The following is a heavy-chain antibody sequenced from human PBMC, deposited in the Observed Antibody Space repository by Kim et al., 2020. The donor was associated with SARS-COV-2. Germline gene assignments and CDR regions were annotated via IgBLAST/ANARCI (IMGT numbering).Heavy chain of an antibody. Sequence: NPPHKSRVHIKEDTSKNQCSLKLSSMTAADTAVYYCARQRTTVTTDYFDYWGQGTLVTVSS. CDR3: ARQRTTVTTDYFDY. J-gene: IGHJ4*02. D-gene: IGHD4-17*01. V-gene: IGHV4-31*02.